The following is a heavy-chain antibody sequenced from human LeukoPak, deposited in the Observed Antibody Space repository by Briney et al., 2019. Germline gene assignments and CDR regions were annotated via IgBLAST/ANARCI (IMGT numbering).Heavy chain of an antibody. CDR2: VYYSGTT. J-gene: IGHJ5*02. CDR3: ARRDYAAWFDP. D-gene: IGHD4/OR15-4a*01. V-gene: IGHV4-39*01. CDR1: GDSITSGGFS. Sequence: SETLSLTCNVSGDSITSGGFSWAWIRQSPGKGLEWIGNVYYSGTTQYNPSLKGRVTISMDMSKNQFSLNLNSVSVTDMAIYYCARRDYAAWFDPWGQGTLVTVSS.